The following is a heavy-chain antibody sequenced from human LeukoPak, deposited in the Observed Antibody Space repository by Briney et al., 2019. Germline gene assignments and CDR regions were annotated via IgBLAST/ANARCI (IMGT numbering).Heavy chain of an antibody. CDR2: ISAYNGNT. J-gene: IGHJ4*02. Sequence: GASVKVSCKASGYTFTSYGISWVRQAPGQGLEWMGWISAYNGNTNYAQKLQGRVTMTTDTSTSTAYMELRSLRSDDTAAYYCARDQDTMVRGVGDYWGQGTLVTVSS. V-gene: IGHV1-18*01. CDR3: ARDQDTMVRGVGDY. CDR1: GYTFTSYG. D-gene: IGHD3-10*01.